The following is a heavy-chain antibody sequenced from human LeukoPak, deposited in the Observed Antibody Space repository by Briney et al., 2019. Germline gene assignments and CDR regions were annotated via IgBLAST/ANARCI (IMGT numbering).Heavy chain of an antibody. V-gene: IGHV3-48*03. J-gene: IGHJ6*04. CDR1: EFTFSSYE. Sequence: PGGSLRLSCAASEFTFSSYEMNWVRQAPGKGLEWVSYISSSGSTIYYADSVKGRFTISRDNAKNSLYLQMNSLRAEDTAVYYCAGLGITMIGGVWGKGTTVTISS. CDR2: ISSSGSTI. CDR3: AGLGITMIGGV. D-gene: IGHD3-10*02.